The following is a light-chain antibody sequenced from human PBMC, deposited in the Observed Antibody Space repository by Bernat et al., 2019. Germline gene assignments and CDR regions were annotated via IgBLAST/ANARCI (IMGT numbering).Light chain of an antibody. J-gene: IGLJ1*01. V-gene: IGLV1-47*02. CDR1: SSNIGSNH. CDR3: SAWDDSLSGRYV. CDR2: NSN. Sequence: QSVLTQPPSASATPGQRVTISCSGSSSNIGSNHVYWYQQFPGTAPKLLIYNSNQRPSGVPDRFSASKSGTSASLAISGLRSDDEADYYCSAWDDSLSGRYVFGSGTKVTVL.